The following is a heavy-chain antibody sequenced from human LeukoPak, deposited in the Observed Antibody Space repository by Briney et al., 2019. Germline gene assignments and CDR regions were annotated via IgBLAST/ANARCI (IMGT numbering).Heavy chain of an antibody. Sequence: PSETLSLTCTVSGGSISSYYWSWIRQPPGKGLEWIGYIYYSGSTNYNPSLKSRVTISVDTSKNQFSLKLSSVTAADTAMYYCARTLYNSGWYPFDYWGQGTLVTVSS. CDR2: IYYSGST. V-gene: IGHV4-59*01. CDR3: ARTLYNSGWYPFDY. D-gene: IGHD6-19*01. J-gene: IGHJ4*02. CDR1: GGSISSYY.